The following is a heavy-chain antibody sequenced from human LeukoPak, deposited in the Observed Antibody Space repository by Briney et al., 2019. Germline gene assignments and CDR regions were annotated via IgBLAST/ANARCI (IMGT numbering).Heavy chain of an antibody. CDR2: ISGSGGST. V-gene: IGHV3-23*01. D-gene: IGHD3-3*01. J-gene: IGHJ3*02. CDR1: GFTFSSYV. CDR3: AKRLITIFGVVNFGAFDI. Sequence: GGSLRLSCAASGFTFSSYVMTWVRQAPGKGLEWVSYISGSGGSTYYADSVKGRFTVSRDNSKNTLYLQMNSLRAEDTAVYYCAKRLITIFGVVNFGAFDIWGQGTTVTVSS.